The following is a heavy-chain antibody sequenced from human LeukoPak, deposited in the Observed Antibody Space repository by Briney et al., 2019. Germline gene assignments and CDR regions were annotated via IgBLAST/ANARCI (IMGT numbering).Heavy chain of an antibody. CDR3: ARVGSSWDYDDAFDI. J-gene: IGHJ3*02. V-gene: IGHV3-11*01. D-gene: IGHD6-13*01. Sequence: GGSLGLSCAASGFTFSDYYMSWIRQAPGKGLEWVSYISSSGSTIYYADSVKGRFTISRDNAKNSLYLQMNSLRAEDTAVYYCARVGSSWDYDDAFDIWGQGTMVTVSS. CDR2: ISSSGSTI. CDR1: GFTFSDYY.